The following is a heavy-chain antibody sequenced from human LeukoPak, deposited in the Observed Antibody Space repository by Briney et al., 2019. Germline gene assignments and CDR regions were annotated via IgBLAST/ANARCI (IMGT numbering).Heavy chain of an antibody. J-gene: IGHJ4*02. CDR2: VNGDGGNT. CDR3: TKRVKYGGTWDHFAD. D-gene: IGHD1-26*01. CDR1: GFTFDNYR. Sequence: GRSLRLSCAASGFTFDNYRMRWVRQAPGKGLEWVSTVNGDGGNTYYADSVKGRFTISRDNSKSTLILQMNSLRVEDTALYYCTKRVKYGGTWDHFADWGQGTLVTVSS. V-gene: IGHV3-23*01.